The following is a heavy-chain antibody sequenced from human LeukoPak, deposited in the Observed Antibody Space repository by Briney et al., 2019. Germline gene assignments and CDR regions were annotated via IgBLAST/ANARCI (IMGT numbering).Heavy chain of an antibody. CDR3: ARWDTEDAFYI. D-gene: IGHD1-26*01. J-gene: IGHJ3*02. CDR1: GGSISSDY. CDR2: IYYSGST. Sequence: SETLSLTCTVSGGSISSDYWSWVRQPPGKGLEWVGYIYYSGSTNYNPSLTGRVTTSVDTSKHQFSLKLSSVTAAHTAVYYCARWDTEDAFYIWGQGTMVTVSS. V-gene: IGHV4-59*01.